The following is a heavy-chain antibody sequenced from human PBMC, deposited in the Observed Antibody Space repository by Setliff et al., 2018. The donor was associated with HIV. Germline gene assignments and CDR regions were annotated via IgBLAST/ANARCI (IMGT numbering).Heavy chain of an antibody. J-gene: IGHJ3*01. D-gene: IGHD2-8*02. CDR3: ARDTGVNVAPDGRGYHTFDF. V-gene: IGHV4-38-2*02. CDR1: GSSISSNSY. CDR2: IYHRGGT. Sequence: SETLSLTCSVSGSSISSNSYWWAWIRQPPGKGLEYIGTIYHRGGTFNNPSLRSRVVMSVDTSKNQFSLKLTSVTAADTATYYCARDTGVNVAPDGRGYHTFDFWGRGTMVTVSS.